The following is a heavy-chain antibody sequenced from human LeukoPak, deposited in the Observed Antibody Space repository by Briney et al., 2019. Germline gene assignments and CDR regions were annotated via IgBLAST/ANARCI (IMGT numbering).Heavy chain of an antibody. CDR3: AREDASGFDL. V-gene: IGHV6-1*01. J-gene: IGHJ2*01. CDR1: GYSVSTNIAA. CDR2: TYYRSKWYN. Sequence: SQTLSLTCAISGYSVSTNIAAWNWIRQSPSRGLEWLGRTYYRSKWYNDYALSVKSRTSINADTSKNQVSLQVNSVTPEDTAVYYCAREDASGFDLWGRGTLVTVSS. D-gene: IGHD3-10*01.